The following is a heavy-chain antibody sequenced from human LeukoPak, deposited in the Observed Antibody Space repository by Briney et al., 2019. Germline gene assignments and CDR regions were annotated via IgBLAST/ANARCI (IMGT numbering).Heavy chain of an antibody. CDR3: ARDRHRDGYNSSYNSAY. CDR2: ISSGSSYI. CDR1: GFTFSSYS. J-gene: IGHJ4*02. D-gene: IGHD5-24*01. V-gene: IGHV3-21*01. Sequence: GGSLRLSCAASGFTFSSYSMNWVRQAPGKGLQWVSFISSGSSYIYYADSVKGRFTISRDNAKNSLYLQMNSLRAEDTAVYYCARDRHRDGYNSSYNSAYWGQGTLVTVSS.